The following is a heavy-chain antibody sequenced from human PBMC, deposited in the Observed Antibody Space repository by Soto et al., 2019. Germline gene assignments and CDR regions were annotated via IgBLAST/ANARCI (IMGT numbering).Heavy chain of an antibody. V-gene: IGHV1-8*01. Sequence: QVQLVQAGAEVKKPGASVKVSCKASGYTFTSYDINWVRQATGQGLEWMGWLNPNSGNTGYAQKFQGRVTMTRNTSISTAYMELSSLRSEDTAVYYCAREHSSSWRFDYWGQGTLVTVSS. J-gene: IGHJ4*02. CDR2: LNPNSGNT. CDR3: AREHSSSWRFDY. CDR1: GYTFTSYD. D-gene: IGHD6-13*01.